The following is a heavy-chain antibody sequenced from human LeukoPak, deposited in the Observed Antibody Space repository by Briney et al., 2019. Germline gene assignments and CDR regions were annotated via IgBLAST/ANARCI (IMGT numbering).Heavy chain of an antibody. J-gene: IGHJ4*02. D-gene: IGHD6-19*01. V-gene: IGHV1-46*01. CDR2: INPSGGST. Sequence: GASVKVSCKASGYTFTSYYMHWVRQAPGHGLEWMGIINPSGGSTSYVQKLQGRVTMTRDTPTSTVYMEVSSLRSEDTAVYFCVRSVGRSGWYGEFDYWGRGTLVTVSS. CDR1: GYTFTSYY. CDR3: VRSVGRSGWYGEFDY.